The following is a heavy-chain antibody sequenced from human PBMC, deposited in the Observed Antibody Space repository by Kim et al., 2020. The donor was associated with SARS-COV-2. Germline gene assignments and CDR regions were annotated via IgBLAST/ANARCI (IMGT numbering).Heavy chain of an antibody. Sequence: GRLTIARDNSKNTLYLHMNSLEAEDTAVYYCARGSYYYDFWSGSSRRFDYWGQGTLVTVSS. CDR3: ARGSYYYDFWSGSSRRFDY. D-gene: IGHD3-3*01. J-gene: IGHJ4*02. V-gene: IGHV3-30*01.